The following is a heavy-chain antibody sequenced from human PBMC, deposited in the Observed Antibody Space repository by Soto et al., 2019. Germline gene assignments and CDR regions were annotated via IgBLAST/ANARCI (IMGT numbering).Heavy chain of an antibody. CDR3: ARGGPSNYDILTGPFDP. CDR2: INPNSGGT. J-gene: IGHJ5*02. D-gene: IGHD3-9*01. CDR1: GYTFTGYY. Sequence: WASVKVSCKASGYTFTGYYMHWVRQAPGQGLEWMGWINPNSGGTNYAQKFQGWVTMTRDTSISTAYMELSRLRSDDTAVYYCARGGPSNYDILTGPFDPWGQGTLVTVSS. V-gene: IGHV1-2*04.